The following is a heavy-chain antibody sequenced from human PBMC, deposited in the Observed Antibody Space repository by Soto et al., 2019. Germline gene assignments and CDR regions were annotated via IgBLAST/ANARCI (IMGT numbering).Heavy chain of an antibody. J-gene: IGHJ6*02. V-gene: IGHV4-4*02. Sequence: QVQLQESGPGLVKPSETLSLTCAVSGGPITTTTWWAWVRLPPGKGLEWIGELHHDGTTNYNPSLESRITMSLDKSNHHCSLKLTSVTAADTAIYYCATQTISYTWGVWGRGTTVTVSS. CDR3: ATQTISYTWGV. CDR2: LHHDGTT. CDR1: GGPITTTTW. D-gene: IGHD3-16*01.